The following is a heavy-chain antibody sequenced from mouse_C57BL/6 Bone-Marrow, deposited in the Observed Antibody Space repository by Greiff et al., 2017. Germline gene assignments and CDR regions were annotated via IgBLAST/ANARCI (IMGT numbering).Heavy chain of an antibody. D-gene: IGHD4-1*01. Sequence: QVQLQQPGAELVKPGASVKLSCKASGYTFTSYWMHWVKQRPGQGLEWIGMIHPNSGSTNYNEKFKSKATLTVDKSSSTAYMQLSSLTSEDSAVYYCAILLTAYYYYAMDYWGQGTSVTVSS. CDR2: IHPNSGST. CDR3: AILLTAYYYYAMDY. J-gene: IGHJ4*01. V-gene: IGHV1-64*01. CDR1: GYTFTSYW.